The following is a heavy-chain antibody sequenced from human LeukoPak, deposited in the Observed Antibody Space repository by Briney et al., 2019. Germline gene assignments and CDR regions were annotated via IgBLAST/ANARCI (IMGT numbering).Heavy chain of an antibody. Sequence: VGSLRLSCSASGFTFSSYAFHWVRQAPGKGLEYVSGITSNGGSTYYADSMKGRFTISRDNSRNTLYLQMTSLRAEDTAVYYCVTNDARSFDILGQGTLVNASS. CDR2: ITSNGGST. V-gene: IGHV3-64D*06. D-gene: IGHD1-1*01. CDR1: GFTFSSYA. CDR3: VTNDARSFDI. J-gene: IGHJ3*02.